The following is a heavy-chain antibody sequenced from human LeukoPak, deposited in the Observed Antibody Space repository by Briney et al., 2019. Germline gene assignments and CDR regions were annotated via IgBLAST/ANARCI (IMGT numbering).Heavy chain of an antibody. Sequence: GGSPRLSCAASGFTVSSNYMSWVRQAPGKGLEWVSVIYSGGSTYYADSVKGRFTISRDNSKNTLYLQMNSLRAEDTAVYYCARLKYYDSSGYASEYFDYWGQGTLVTVSS. CDR3: ARLKYYDSSGYASEYFDY. D-gene: IGHD3-22*01. J-gene: IGHJ4*02. CDR1: GFTVSSNY. V-gene: IGHV3-53*01. CDR2: IYSGGST.